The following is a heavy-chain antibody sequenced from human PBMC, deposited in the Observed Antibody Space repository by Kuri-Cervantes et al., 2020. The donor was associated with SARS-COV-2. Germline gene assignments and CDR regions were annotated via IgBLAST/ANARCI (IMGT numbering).Heavy chain of an antibody. V-gene: IGHV1-18*04. J-gene: IGHJ6*02. CDR2: ISAYNGNT. D-gene: IGHD3-22*01. CDR3: ARDLDSSGYGYYYCGMDV. Sequence: ASVKVSCKASGYTFTSYGISWVRQAPGQGLEWMGWISAYNGNTNYAQKLQGRVTMTTDTSTSTAYMELRSLRSDDTAVYYCARDLDSSGYGYYYCGMDVWGQGTTVTVSS. CDR1: GYTFTSYG.